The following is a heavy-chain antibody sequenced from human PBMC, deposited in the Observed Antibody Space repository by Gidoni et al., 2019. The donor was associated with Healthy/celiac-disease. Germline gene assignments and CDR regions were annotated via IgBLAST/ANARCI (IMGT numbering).Heavy chain of an antibody. D-gene: IGHD6-13*01. V-gene: IGHV4-34*01. CDR2: INHSGST. J-gene: IGHJ4*02. CDR3: ARGKPAAAGPVFDY. CDR1: GGSFSGYY. Sequence: QVQLQQWGAGRLKPSETLSLTCAVHGGSFSGYYWSWIRQPPGKGLGWIGEINHSGSTNYNPSLKSRVTISVDTSKNQFSLKLSSVTAADTAVYYCARGKPAAAGPVFDYWGQGTLVTVSS.